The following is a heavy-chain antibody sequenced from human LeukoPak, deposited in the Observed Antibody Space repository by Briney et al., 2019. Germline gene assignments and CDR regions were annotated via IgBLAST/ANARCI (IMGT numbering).Heavy chain of an antibody. J-gene: IGHJ4*02. CDR2: ISSSGSTI. V-gene: IGHV3-48*04. CDR1: GFTFSSYT. D-gene: IGHD3-22*01. Sequence: PGGSLRLSCAASGFTFSSYTMNWVRQAPGKGLEWVSYISSSGSTIYYADSVKGRFTISRDNAKNSLYLQMNSLRAEDTAVYYCARIVSDYYDSSGYYQDYWGQGTLVTVSS. CDR3: ARIVSDYYDSSGYYQDY.